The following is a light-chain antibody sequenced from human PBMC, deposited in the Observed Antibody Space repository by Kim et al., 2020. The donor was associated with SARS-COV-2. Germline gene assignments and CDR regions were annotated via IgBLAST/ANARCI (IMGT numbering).Light chain of an antibody. V-gene: IGKV3-11*01. CDR2: DAS. J-gene: IGKJ5*01. CDR3: QQRKIWPPIT. CDR1: QNVDIY. Sequence: SPGDRATLSCRASQNVDIYLAWYQQKPGQAPRVLIYDASNRATGVPARFSGSGSGTDFTLTISSLEPEDFAVYYCQQRKIWPPITFGQGTRLEIK.